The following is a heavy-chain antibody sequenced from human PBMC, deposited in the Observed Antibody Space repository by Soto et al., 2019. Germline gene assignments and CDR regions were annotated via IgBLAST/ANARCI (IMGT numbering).Heavy chain of an antibody. D-gene: IGHD3-16*01. CDR1: GFTFSSYG. J-gene: IGHJ5*02. CDR3: ARNGLDDYVWGSLA. Sequence: QVQLVESGGGVVQPGRSLRLSCAASGFTFSSYGMHWVRQAPGKGPEWVAVISYDGSNKYYADSVKGRFTISRDNSKNTLYLQMNSLRAEDTAVYYCARNGLDDYVWGSLAWGQGTLVTVSS. V-gene: IGHV3-30*03. CDR2: ISYDGSNK.